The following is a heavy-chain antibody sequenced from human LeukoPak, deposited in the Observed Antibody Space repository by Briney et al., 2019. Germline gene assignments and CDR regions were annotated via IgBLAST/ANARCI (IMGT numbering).Heavy chain of an antibody. CDR2: ISSSSSYR. Sequence: GGSXRLSCAASGFTFSSYSMNWVRQXPGKGLEWVSSISSSSSYRYYADSVKGRFTISRDNAKNSLYLQMNSLRAEDTAVYYCARASAVAGTRHYWGQGTLVTVSS. D-gene: IGHD6-19*01. CDR1: GFTFSSYS. CDR3: ARASAVAGTRHY. V-gene: IGHV3-21*01. J-gene: IGHJ4*02.